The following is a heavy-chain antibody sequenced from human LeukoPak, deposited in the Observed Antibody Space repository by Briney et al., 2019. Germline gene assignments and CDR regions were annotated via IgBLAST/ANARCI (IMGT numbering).Heavy chain of an antibody. CDR3: ARVDYCDSSPFDY. Sequence: PGGSLRLSCAASGFTVSSNYMSWVRQAPGKGLEWVSVIYSGGSTYYADSVKGRFTISRDNSKNTLYLQMNSLRAEDTAVYYCARVDYCDSSPFDYWGQGTLVTVSS. V-gene: IGHV3-66*01. D-gene: IGHD3-22*01. CDR2: IYSGGST. CDR1: GFTVSSNY. J-gene: IGHJ4*02.